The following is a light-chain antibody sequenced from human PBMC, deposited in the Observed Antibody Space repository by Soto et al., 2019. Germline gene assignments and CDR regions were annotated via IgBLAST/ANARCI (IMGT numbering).Light chain of an antibody. J-gene: IGKJ1*01. CDR2: DAS. Sequence: DIQMTQSPSTLSASVGDRVTITCRASQSISSWLAWYQQKPGKAPKLLIYDASSLESGVPSRFSGRGSGTEFTLTISSLQPEDVATYYCQKYNSAPQTFGQGTKVDI. V-gene: IGKV1-5*01. CDR3: QKYNSAPQT. CDR1: QSISSW.